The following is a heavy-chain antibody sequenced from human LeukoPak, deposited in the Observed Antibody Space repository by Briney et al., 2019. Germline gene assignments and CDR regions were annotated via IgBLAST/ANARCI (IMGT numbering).Heavy chain of an antibody. J-gene: IGHJ6*02. CDR1: GFTFSDYY. D-gene: IGHD3-10*01. CDR3: ARAYNYGSVSYYYGMDV. CDR2: ISSSGATI. Sequence: GGSLRLSCAASGFTFSDYYMSWIRQAPGKGLEWVSYISSSGATIYYADSVKGRFTISRDNAKNSLYLQMNSLRAEDTAVYYCARAYNYGSVSYYYGMDVWGQGTTVTVSS. V-gene: IGHV3-11*01.